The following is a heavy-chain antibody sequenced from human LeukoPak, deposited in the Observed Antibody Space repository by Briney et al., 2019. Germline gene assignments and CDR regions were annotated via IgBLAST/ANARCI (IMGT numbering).Heavy chain of an antibody. CDR3: AKIFPPTVAVAGTDY. CDR2: ISWNSGSI. J-gene: IGHJ4*02. Sequence: GGSLRLSCAASGFTFDDYAMHWVRQAPGKGLEWVSGISWNSGSIGYADSVKGRFTISRDNAKNSLYLQMNSLRAEDTALYYCAKIFPPTVAVAGTDYWGQGTLVTVSS. V-gene: IGHV3-9*01. D-gene: IGHD6-19*01. CDR1: GFTFDDYA.